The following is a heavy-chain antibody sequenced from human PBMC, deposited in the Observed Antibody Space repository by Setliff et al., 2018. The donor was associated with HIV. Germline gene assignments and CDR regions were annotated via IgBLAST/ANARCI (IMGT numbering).Heavy chain of an antibody. D-gene: IGHD6-13*01. CDR2: INPSGGST. CDR3: ARDSGSSWYRSGGGDPIYYFDY. CDR1: GYTFTSYY. V-gene: IGHV1-46*01. J-gene: IGHJ4*02. Sequence: GASVKVSCKASGYTFTSYYMHWVRQAPGQGLEWMGIINPSGGSTSYAQKFQGRVTMTRDTSTSTVYMELSSLRSEDTAVYYCARDSGSSWYRSGGGDPIYYFDYWGQGTLVTVSS.